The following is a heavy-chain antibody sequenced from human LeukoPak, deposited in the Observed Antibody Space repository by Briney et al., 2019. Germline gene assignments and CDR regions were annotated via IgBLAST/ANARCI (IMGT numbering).Heavy chain of an antibody. CDR1: GGTFSSCA. CDR2: IIPIFGTA. D-gene: IGHD5-18*01. V-gene: IGHV1-69*13. CDR3: ARDSLHVDTAMVSDY. J-gene: IGHJ4*02. Sequence: ASVKVSCKASGGTFSSCAISWVRQAPGQGLEWMGGIIPIFGTANYAQKFQGRVTITADESTSPAYMELSSLRSEDTAVYYCARDSLHVDTAMVSDYWGQGTLVTVSS.